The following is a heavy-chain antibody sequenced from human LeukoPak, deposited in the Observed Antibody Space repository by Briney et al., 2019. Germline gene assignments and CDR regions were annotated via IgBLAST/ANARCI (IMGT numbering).Heavy chain of an antibody. CDR2: IYPSDSDT. V-gene: IGHV5-51*01. J-gene: IGHJ4*02. CDR3: ARPQCSSITCYVDY. Sequence: GESLKISCKGSGYNFTNYWIGWVRRMPGKGLEWMGIIYPSDSDTRYSPSFQGQVTISADKSISTAYLQWSSLKASDTAMYYCARPQCSSITCYVDYWGQGTLVTVSS. CDR1: GYNFTNYW. D-gene: IGHD2-2*01.